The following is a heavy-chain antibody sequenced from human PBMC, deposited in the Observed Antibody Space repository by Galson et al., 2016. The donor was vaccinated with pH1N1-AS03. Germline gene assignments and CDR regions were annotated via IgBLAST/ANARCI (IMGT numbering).Heavy chain of an antibody. Sequence: SVKVSCKASGDNFIRYTISWVRQAPGQGLEWMGRIIPILGMTNYAQKFQGRVTITEDTSTSQAYMELGSLTSEDTAVYYCVIMWKPTVLDIWGQGTLVSVSS. CDR1: GDNFIRYT. D-gene: IGHD3-16*01. V-gene: IGHV1-69*02. CDR2: IIPILGMT. CDR3: VIMWKPTVLDI. J-gene: IGHJ3*02.